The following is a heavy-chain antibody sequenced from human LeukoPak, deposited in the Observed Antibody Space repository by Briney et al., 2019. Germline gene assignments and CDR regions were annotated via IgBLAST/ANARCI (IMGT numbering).Heavy chain of an antibody. V-gene: IGHV3-72*01. Sequence: PGGSLRLSCAASGFTFSDHYIDWVRQAAGKGLEWVGRSRDKGNRYTTAYAASVRGRFTISRDDSKNSLYLQMNSLKVEDTAVYYCTRLGIAPRDFDYWGQGTLVAVSS. J-gene: IGHJ4*02. CDR2: SRDKGNRYTT. D-gene: IGHD6-6*01. CDR1: GFTFSDHY. CDR3: TRLGIAPRDFDY.